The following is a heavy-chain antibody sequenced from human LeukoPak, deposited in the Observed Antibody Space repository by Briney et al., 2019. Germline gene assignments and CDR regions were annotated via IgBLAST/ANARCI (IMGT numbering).Heavy chain of an antibody. D-gene: IGHD5-18*01. J-gene: IGHJ4*02. CDR2: IIPIFGTA. CDR1: GCTFSSYA. CDR3: ARDSGYSTLGYFDY. V-gene: IGHV1-69*06. Sequence: GGSVKVSCKASGCTFSSYAISGVRRAPAQRLEWMVRIIPIFGTANYAQKFQGRVTITADKSTSTAYMELSSLRSEDTAVYYCARDSGYSTLGYFDYWGQGTLVTVSS.